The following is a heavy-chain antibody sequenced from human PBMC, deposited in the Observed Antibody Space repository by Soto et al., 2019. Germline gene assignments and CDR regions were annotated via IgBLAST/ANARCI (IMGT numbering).Heavy chain of an antibody. CDR2: INLNTGVT. Sequence: QVQLIQSGAEVKKPGASMKVSCKASAFTGYYLHWVRQAPGQGLEWMGRINLNTGVTDYAQRFQGRVTMNSDTSIPTAFMDLSNVDFDVTAVYYCALERQLNSPSDGFDIWGQGTMVTVSS. D-gene: IGHD6-13*01. V-gene: IGHV1-2*02. CDR3: ALERQLNSPSDGFDI. J-gene: IGHJ3*02. CDR1: AFTGYY.